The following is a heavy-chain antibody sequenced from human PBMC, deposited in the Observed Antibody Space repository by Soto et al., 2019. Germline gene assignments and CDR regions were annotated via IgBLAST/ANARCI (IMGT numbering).Heavy chain of an antibody. V-gene: IGHV4-31*03. CDR1: GGSISSGGYY. D-gene: IGHD3-3*01. Sequence: SETLSPTCTVSGGSISSGGYYWSWIRQHPGKGLEWIGYIYYSGSTYYNPSLKSRVTISVDTSKNQFSLKLSSVTAADTAVYYCARGFLEWTNWFDPWGQGTLVTVSS. J-gene: IGHJ5*02. CDR2: IYYSGST. CDR3: ARGFLEWTNWFDP.